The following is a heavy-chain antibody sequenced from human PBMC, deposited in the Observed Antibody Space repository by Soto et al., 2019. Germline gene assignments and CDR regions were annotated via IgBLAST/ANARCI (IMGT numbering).Heavy chain of an antibody. J-gene: IGHJ4*02. Sequence: SETLSLTCTVSGGSVSSGSYYWSWIRQPPGKGLEWIGYIYYSGSTNYNPSLKSRVTISVDTSKNQFSLKLSSVTAADTAVYYCARDPYGDFTHYFDYWGQGTLVTVSS. CDR3: ARDPYGDFTHYFDY. V-gene: IGHV4-61*01. CDR2: IYYSGST. D-gene: IGHD4-17*01. CDR1: GGSVSSGSYY.